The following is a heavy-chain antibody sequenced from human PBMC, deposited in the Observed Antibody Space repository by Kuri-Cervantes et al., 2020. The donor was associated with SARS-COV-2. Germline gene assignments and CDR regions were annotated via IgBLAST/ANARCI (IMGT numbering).Heavy chain of an antibody. Sequence: GGSLRLSCAASGFTFSSYAMHWVRQAPGKGLEWVSGISWNSGSIGYADSVKGRFTISRDNAKNSLYLQMNSLRAEDTALYYCAKDVSSGWYDVGIDYWGQGTLVTVSS. CDR1: GFTFSSYA. D-gene: IGHD6-19*01. J-gene: IGHJ4*02. CDR3: AKDVSSGWYDVGIDY. CDR2: ISWNSGSI. V-gene: IGHV3-9*01.